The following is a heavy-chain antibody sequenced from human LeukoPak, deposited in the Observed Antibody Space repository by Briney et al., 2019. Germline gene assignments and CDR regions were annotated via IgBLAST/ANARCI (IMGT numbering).Heavy chain of an antibody. V-gene: IGHV3-74*01. Sequence: GGSLRLSCAASGFTFSNYWMHWVRQAPGKGLVWVSRINTGGSNRDYADSVKGRFTISRDNAKNTLYLRLNSLRAEDTAVYYCAREEFSGWGQGTLVTVSS. CDR1: GFTFSNYW. CDR2: INTGGSNR. D-gene: IGHD1-26*01. J-gene: IGHJ4*02. CDR3: AREEFSG.